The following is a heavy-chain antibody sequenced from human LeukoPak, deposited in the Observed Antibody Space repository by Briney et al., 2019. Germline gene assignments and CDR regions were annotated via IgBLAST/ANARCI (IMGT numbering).Heavy chain of an antibody. Sequence: SETLSLTCTVSGGSISNYYWSWIRQPPGKGLEWIGYIYYSGSTNYNPSLKSRVTISVDTSKNKFSLKLNSVTAADTAVYYCARGSHCDILTGYYSGAFDIWGQGTMVTVSS. CDR2: IYYSGST. J-gene: IGHJ3*02. CDR3: ARGSHCDILTGYYSGAFDI. D-gene: IGHD3-9*01. V-gene: IGHV4-59*01. CDR1: GGSISNYY.